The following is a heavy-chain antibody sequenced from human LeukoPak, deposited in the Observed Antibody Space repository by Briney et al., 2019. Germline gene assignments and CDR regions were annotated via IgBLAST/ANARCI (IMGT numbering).Heavy chain of an antibody. Sequence: GSLRLSCASSGFTFINYGMHWVRQAPGKGLEWVAVISYDGTNKYYADSVKGRFTISRDNSKNTLYLQMNSLKTDDTAVYYCANYGDYQYFDYWGQGTPVTVSS. CDR2: ISYDGTNK. CDR1: GFTFINYG. CDR3: ANYGDYQYFDY. V-gene: IGHV3-30*18. J-gene: IGHJ4*02. D-gene: IGHD4-17*01.